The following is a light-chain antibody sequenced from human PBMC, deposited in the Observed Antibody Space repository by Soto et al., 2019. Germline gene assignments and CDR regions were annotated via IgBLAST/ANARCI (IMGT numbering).Light chain of an antibody. CDR1: QSISSW. Sequence: DLQMTQSPSTLSASVGARVTITCRASQSISSWLAWYQQKPGKAPKLLIYDGSSFESGVPSRFSGSGSGTDFTLTISSLQPDDFATYYCQQYNSYSPLTFGGGTKVDIK. J-gene: IGKJ4*01. V-gene: IGKV1-5*01. CDR2: DGS. CDR3: QQYNSYSPLT.